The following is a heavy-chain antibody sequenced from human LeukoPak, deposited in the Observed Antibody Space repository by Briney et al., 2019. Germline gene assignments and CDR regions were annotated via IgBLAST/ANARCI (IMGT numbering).Heavy chain of an antibody. CDR1: GFTFSSYS. D-gene: IGHD3-10*01. V-gene: IGHV3-21*01. CDR2: ISSSSSNI. J-gene: IGHJ4*02. Sequence: GGSLRLSCAASGFTFSSYSMNWVRQAPGKGLEGVSSISSSSSNIYYADSVKGRFTISRDNAKNSLYLQMNSLRAEDAAVYYCARDPPSMVRGVTNGDYWGQGTLVTVSS. CDR3: ARDPPSMVRGVTNGDY.